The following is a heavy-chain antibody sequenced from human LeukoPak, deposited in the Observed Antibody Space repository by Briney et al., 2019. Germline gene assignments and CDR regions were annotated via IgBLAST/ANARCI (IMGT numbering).Heavy chain of an antibody. Sequence: PGGSLRLSCAASGFTFSSYSMNWVRQAPGKGLEWASSISSSSSYIYYADSVKGRFTISRDNAKNSLYLQMNSLRAEDTAVYYCARATPGHYDFWSGPKYNWFDPWGQGTLVTVSS. CDR2: ISSSSSYI. CDR1: GFTFSSYS. CDR3: ARATPGHYDFWSGPKYNWFDP. V-gene: IGHV3-21*01. J-gene: IGHJ5*02. D-gene: IGHD3-3*01.